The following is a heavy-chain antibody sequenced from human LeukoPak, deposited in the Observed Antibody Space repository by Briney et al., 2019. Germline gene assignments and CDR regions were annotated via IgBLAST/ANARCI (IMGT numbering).Heavy chain of an antibody. CDR2: ISSSSRYI. CDR1: GFTFSSYS. Sequence: GGSLRLSCAASGFTFSSYSMNWVRQAPGKGLEWVSSISSSSRYIYYADSVKGRFTVSRDNAKNSLYLQMNSQRAEDTAVYYCARPDTAMVRGYYFDYWGQGTLVTVSS. J-gene: IGHJ4*02. D-gene: IGHD5-18*01. CDR3: ARPDTAMVRGYYFDY. V-gene: IGHV3-21*01.